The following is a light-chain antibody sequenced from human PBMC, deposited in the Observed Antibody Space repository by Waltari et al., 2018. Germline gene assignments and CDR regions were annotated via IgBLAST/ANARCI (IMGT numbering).Light chain of an antibody. Sequence: DIQMTQSPSTLSASVGDTVTITCRASQSISHWLARYQQKPGKAPKLLIYKTSILERGVPSRFSGVGSETEFALTISSLQPDDFATYHCQQYHTFYSFGQGTKLEIK. CDR1: QSISHW. CDR2: KTS. J-gene: IGKJ2*03. V-gene: IGKV1-5*03. CDR3: QQYHTFYS.